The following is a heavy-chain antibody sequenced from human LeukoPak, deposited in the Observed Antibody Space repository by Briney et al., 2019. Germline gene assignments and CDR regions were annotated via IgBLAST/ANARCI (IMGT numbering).Heavy chain of an antibody. CDR1: GGSFNSYA. Sequence: SVKVSCKVSGGSFNSYAISWVRQAPGQGLEWMGGIIPFFGTPNYAQKFQGRVTITADDSSSTGYMEVTSLRSEDTAVYYCARDLDYWGQGTLVTVSS. J-gene: IGHJ4*02. CDR3: ARDLDY. V-gene: IGHV1-69*01. CDR2: IIPFFGTP.